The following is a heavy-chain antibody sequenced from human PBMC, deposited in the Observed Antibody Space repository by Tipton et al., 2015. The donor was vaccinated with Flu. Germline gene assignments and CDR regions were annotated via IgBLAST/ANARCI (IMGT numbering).Heavy chain of an antibody. CDR1: GGSIGTGGDY. J-gene: IGHJ6*02. D-gene: IGHD3-10*01. V-gene: IGHV4-31*03. Sequence: TLSLTCTVSGGSIGTGGDYWSWIRQRPGKGLEWIGSIYYSGSTYYNPSLESRLSISVDTAKNQFSLKLTSMTAADTAVYYCAGDQGFGGGMTYDYYAMDVWGQGTTVTVFS. CDR2: IYYSGST. CDR3: AGDQGFGGGMTYDYYAMDV.